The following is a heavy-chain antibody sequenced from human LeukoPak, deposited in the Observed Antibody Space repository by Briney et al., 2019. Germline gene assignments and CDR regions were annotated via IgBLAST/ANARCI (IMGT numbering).Heavy chain of an antibody. J-gene: IGHJ4*02. CDR2: ISNSSPYA. V-gene: IGHV3-11*03. D-gene: IGHD5-24*01. CDR3: ARNTRDGYNYLDY. Sequence: GGSLRLSCGASGFTFGDFFMNWIRQAPGRELEWISYISNSSPYADYADSVKGRFTISRDNAKNTLYLQMNSLRAEDTAVYYCARNTRDGYNYLDYWGQGTLVTVSS. CDR1: GFTFGDFF.